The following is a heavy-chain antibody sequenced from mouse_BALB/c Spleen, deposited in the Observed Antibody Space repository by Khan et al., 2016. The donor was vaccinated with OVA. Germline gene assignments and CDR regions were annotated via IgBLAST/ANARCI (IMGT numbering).Heavy chain of an antibody. CDR3: ARTYDYDEGLAY. Sequence: VELVESGPGLVQPSQSLSITCTVSGFSSTTYGVHWVRQSPGKGLEWLGVIWSGGTTDYNAAFISRLSISKDSSKSQVFFKMNSLQVNDTAIYYCARTYDYDEGLAYWGQGTLVTVSA. V-gene: IGHV2-2*02. CDR1: GFSSTTYG. D-gene: IGHD2-4*01. CDR2: IWSGGTT. J-gene: IGHJ3*01.